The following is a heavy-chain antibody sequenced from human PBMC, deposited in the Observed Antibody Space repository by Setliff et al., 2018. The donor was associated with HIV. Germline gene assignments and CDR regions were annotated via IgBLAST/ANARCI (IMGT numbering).Heavy chain of an antibody. Sequence: ASVKVSCKASGYTFTDYYMHWVQQAPGKGLEWMGRIDPEDGETIYAEKFQGRVTISADTSTDTAYVQLSSLRSEDTAVYYCTIEGVYCSGGRCQSFDYWGQGTQVTVSS. J-gene: IGHJ4*02. D-gene: IGHD2-15*01. CDR2: IDPEDGET. CDR1: GYTFTDYY. V-gene: IGHV1-69-2*01. CDR3: TIEGVYCSGGRCQSFDY.